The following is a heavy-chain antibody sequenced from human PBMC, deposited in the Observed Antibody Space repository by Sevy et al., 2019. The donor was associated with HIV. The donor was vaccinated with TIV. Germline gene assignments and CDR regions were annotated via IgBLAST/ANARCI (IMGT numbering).Heavy chain of an antibody. D-gene: IGHD2-15*01. V-gene: IGHV3-30*18. CDR3: AKEDIVVVVAARPPGFYMDV. Sequence: GGSLRLSCAASGFTFSSYGMHWVRQAPGKGLEWVAVISYDGSNKYYADSVKGRFTISRDNSKNTLYLQMNSLRAEDTAGYYCAKEDIVVVVAARPPGFYMDVWGQGTTVTVSS. J-gene: IGHJ6*02. CDR2: ISYDGSNK. CDR1: GFTFSSYG.